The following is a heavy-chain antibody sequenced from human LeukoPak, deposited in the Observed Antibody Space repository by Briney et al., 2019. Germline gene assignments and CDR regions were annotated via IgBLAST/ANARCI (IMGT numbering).Heavy chain of an antibody. V-gene: IGHV3-43*02. CDR1: GFTFDDYA. CDR2: ISGDGGST. J-gene: IGHJ1*01. CDR3: AKDSSGYYYVFQH. Sequence: GSLRLSFAASGFTFDDYAMHWVRQAPGKGLEWVSLISGDGGSTYYGDSVKGRFTISRDNSKNSLYLQMNSLGTEDTALYYCAKDSSGYYYVFQHWGQGTLVTVSS. D-gene: IGHD3-22*01.